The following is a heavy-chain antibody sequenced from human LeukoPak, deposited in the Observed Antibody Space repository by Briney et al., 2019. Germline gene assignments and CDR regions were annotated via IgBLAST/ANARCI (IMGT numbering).Heavy chain of an antibody. CDR2: ISSSSSNI. Sequence: GGSLRLSCAASGFTFSSYSMNWVRQAPGKGLEWVSSISSSSSNIYYADSVKGRFTISRDNAKNSLYLQMNSLRAEDTAVYYCARGAKGSITYAFDIWGQGTMVTVSS. CDR3: ARGAKGSITYAFDI. D-gene: IGHD3-10*01. J-gene: IGHJ3*02. V-gene: IGHV3-21*01. CDR1: GFTFSSYS.